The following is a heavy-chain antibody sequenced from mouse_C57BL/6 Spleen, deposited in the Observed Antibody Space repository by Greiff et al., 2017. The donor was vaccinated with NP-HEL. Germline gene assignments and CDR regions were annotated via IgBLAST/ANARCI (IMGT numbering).Heavy chain of an antibody. Sequence: VQLQESGAELARPGASVKLSCKASGYTFTSSGISWVKQRTGQGLEWIGEIYPRSGNTYYNEKFKGKATLTADKSSSTAYMELRSLTSEDSAVYFCARDSGHFDYWGQGTTLTVSS. J-gene: IGHJ2*01. CDR3: ARDSGHFDY. CDR1: GYTFTSSG. D-gene: IGHD3-1*01. V-gene: IGHV1-81*01. CDR2: IYPRSGNT.